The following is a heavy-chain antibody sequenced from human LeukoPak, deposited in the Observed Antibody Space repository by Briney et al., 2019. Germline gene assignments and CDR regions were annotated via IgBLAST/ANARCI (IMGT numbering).Heavy chain of an antibody. V-gene: IGHV4-59*01. CDR2: IYYSGST. Sequence: SETLSLTXTVSGGSISSYYWSWIRQPPGKGLEWIGYIYYSGSTNYNPSLKSRVTISVDTSKNQFSLKLSSVTAADTAVYYCARSIVVVPAAHMGGWFDPWGQGTLVTVSS. D-gene: IGHD2-2*01. CDR3: ARSIVVVPAAHMGGWFDP. J-gene: IGHJ5*02. CDR1: GGSISSYY.